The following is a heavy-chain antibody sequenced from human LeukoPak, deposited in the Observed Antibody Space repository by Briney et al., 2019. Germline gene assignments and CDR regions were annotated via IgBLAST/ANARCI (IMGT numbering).Heavy chain of an antibody. D-gene: IGHD3-22*01. CDR1: GYSFTTYW. J-gene: IGHJ4*02. V-gene: IGHV5-51*01. CDR3: ARLYTYNYDSSGYYWRYFDY. Sequence: GESLKISCKGSGYSFTTYWIGWVRQMPGKGLAWMGIIYPGYSDTRYSPPFKCQVTISLDKSISTAYLQWSSLKASDTAMYYCARLYTYNYDSSGYYWRYFDYWGQGTLVTVSS. CDR2: IYPGYSDT.